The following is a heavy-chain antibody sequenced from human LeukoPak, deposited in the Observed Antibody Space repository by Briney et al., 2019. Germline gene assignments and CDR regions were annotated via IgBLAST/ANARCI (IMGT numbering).Heavy chain of an antibody. CDR2: ISYDGSNK. CDR3: AKDSWFGELGLNYYYGMDV. D-gene: IGHD3-10*01. V-gene: IGHV3-30*18. J-gene: IGHJ6*02. CDR1: GFTFSSYS. Sequence: GGSLRLSCAASGFTFSSYSMHWVRQAPGKGLEWVAGISYDGSNKYYADSVKGRFTISRDNSKNSLYPQMNSLRAEDTAVYYCAKDSWFGELGLNYYYGMDVWGQGTTVTVSS.